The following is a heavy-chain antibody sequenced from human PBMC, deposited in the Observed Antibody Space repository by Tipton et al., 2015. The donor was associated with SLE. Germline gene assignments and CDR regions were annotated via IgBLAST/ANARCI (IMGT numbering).Heavy chain of an antibody. V-gene: IGHV4-39*01. CDR1: GGSISSSSYY. J-gene: IGHJ3*02. CDR3: ARAIGVGATEAFDI. D-gene: IGHD1-26*01. CDR2: IYYSGST. Sequence: TLSLTCTVSGGSISSSSYYWGWIRQPPGKGLEWIGSIYYSGSTYYNPSLKSRVTISVDTSKNQFSLKLSSVTAADTAVYYCARAIGVGATEAFDIWGQGTMVTVSS.